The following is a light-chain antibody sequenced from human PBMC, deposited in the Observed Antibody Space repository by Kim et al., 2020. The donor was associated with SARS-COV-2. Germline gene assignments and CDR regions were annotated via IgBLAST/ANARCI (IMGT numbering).Light chain of an antibody. CDR3: AAWDDSLSCRV. J-gene: IGLJ3*02. CDR1: RSNHESNT. V-gene: IGLV1-44*01. CDR2: TDN. Sequence: GQRVPISCSGIRSNHESNTVYWYQYHPGTAPKVLMYTDNERPSGAPDRFSGSESGTSASVVISALQSEDEADYYCAAWDDSLSCRVFGGGTQLTVL.